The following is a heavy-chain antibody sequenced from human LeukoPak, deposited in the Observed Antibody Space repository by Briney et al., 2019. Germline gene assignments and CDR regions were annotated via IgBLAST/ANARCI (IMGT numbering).Heavy chain of an antibody. J-gene: IGHJ4*02. D-gene: IGHD6-13*01. V-gene: IGHV4-39*01. Sequence: SETLSLTCTVSGGSISSSSYYWGWIRQPPGKGLEWIGSIYYSGSTYYNPSLKSRVTISVDTSKNQFSLKLSSVTAADTAVYYCARLGTGYSSSWTGYFDYWGQGTLVTVSS. CDR2: IYYSGST. CDR1: GGSISSSSYY. CDR3: ARLGTGYSSSWTGYFDY.